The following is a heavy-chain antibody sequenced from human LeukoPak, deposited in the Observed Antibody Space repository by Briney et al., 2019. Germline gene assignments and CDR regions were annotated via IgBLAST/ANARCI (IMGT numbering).Heavy chain of an antibody. CDR3: ARVYSSTHNWFDT. D-gene: IGHD6-19*01. CDR2: IYYSGTT. CDR1: GDSISTTSYF. J-gene: IGHJ5*02. Sequence: TSETLSLTCTVSGDSISTTSYFWAWIRQPPGEGLEWIGSIYYSGTTYFNSSLKSRVTISVEGSKNHFSLKLSSLTVADTARYYCARVYSSTHNWFDTWGQGIQVTVSS. V-gene: IGHV4-39*07.